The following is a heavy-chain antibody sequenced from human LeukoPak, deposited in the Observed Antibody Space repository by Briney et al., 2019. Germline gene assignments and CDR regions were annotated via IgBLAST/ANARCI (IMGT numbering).Heavy chain of an antibody. D-gene: IGHD3-3*01. Sequence: SQTRSLTCTVSGGSISSGGYSWSWIRQHPGKGLEWIGYIYYSGSTYYNPSLKSRVTISVDTSKNQFSLKLSSVTAADTAVYYCARFGYDFWSGYDPLFDYWGQGTLVTVSS. CDR1: GGSISSGGYS. CDR2: IYYSGST. CDR3: ARFGYDFWSGYDPLFDY. J-gene: IGHJ4*02. V-gene: IGHV4-31*03.